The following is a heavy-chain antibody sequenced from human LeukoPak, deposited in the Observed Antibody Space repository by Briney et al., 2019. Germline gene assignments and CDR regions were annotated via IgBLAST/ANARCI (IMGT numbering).Heavy chain of an antibody. D-gene: IGHD4-23*01. CDR2: ISFDGNSD. J-gene: IGHJ1*01. Sequence: PGGSLRLSCAASGFPFSTNAMHWVRQAQGKGLEWMAVISFDGNSDTYADPAEGRFTISRDNSKNTLYLQMNSLRHDDAAVYYCARDGANSVLRGGAYFLDWGQGALVTVSS. CDR3: ARDGANSVLRGGAYFLD. CDR1: GFPFSTNA. V-gene: IGHV3-30*04.